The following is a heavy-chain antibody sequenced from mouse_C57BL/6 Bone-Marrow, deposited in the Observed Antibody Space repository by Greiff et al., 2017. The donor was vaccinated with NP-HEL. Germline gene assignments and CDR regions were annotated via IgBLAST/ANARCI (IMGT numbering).Heavy chain of an antibody. Sequence: EVMLVESGGGLVQPGGSLKLSCAASGFTFSDYYMYWVRQTPEKRLEWVAYISNGGGSTYYPDTVKGRFTISRDNAKNTLYLQMSRLKSEDTAMYYCARHSSNYEYYAMDYWGQGTSVTVSS. CDR1: GFTFSDYY. CDR2: ISNGGGST. CDR3: ARHSSNYEYYAMDY. V-gene: IGHV5-12*01. J-gene: IGHJ4*01. D-gene: IGHD2-5*01.